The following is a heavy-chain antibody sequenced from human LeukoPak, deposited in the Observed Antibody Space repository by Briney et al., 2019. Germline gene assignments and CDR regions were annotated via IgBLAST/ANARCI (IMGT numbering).Heavy chain of an antibody. CDR1: GIVFSNTA. Sequence: PGGSLRLSCAASGIVFSNTAMNWSRQSPGRGLEWVSAISGGGESTFYADSVKGRFTISRDNSKNMVYLQMNSLRADDTAIYYCGKDGGQYSSGPEFDPRGQGALVTVSP. J-gene: IGHJ5*02. CDR3: GKDGGQYSSGPEFDP. V-gene: IGHV3-23*01. CDR2: ISGGGEST. D-gene: IGHD6-19*01.